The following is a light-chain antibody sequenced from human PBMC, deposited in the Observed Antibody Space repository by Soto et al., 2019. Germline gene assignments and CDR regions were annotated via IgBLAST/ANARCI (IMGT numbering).Light chain of an antibody. CDR2: GAS. CDR3: QHRMNWPLT. J-gene: IGKJ5*01. CDR1: QSVSSS. V-gene: IGKV3-15*01. Sequence: ETVMTQSPDTLSVSPGERVTLSCRASQSVSSSLAWYQQKPGQAPRLLIYGASTRATGIPARFSGSGSGTDFTLTISSLQSEDFAVYYCQHRMNWPLTFGQGTRLETK.